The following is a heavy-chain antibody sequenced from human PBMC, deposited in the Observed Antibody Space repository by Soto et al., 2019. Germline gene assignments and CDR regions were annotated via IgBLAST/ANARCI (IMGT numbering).Heavy chain of an antibody. J-gene: IGHJ4*02. CDR1: GGSVSSGDYY. CDR3: ARRALPQCINGVCYKDGFWDY. CDR2: IYYSGTT. D-gene: IGHD2-8*01. Sequence: SETLSLTCTVSGGSVSSGDYYLSWIRQHPGTGLEWIGYIYYSGTTYFNPSLKSRASISLDTSKNEFSLKLTSVTAADTAVYYCARRALPQCINGVCYKDGFWDYWGQGALVTVS. V-gene: IGHV4-31*03.